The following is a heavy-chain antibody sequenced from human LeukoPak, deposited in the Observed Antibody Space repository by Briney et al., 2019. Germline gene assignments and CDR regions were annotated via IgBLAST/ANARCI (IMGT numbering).Heavy chain of an antibody. D-gene: IGHD4-17*01. CDR3: AKDAAYDYGDYSPPGTPDY. J-gene: IGHJ4*02. CDR1: GFTFSSYG. CDR2: ISGSGGST. V-gene: IGHV3-23*01. Sequence: PGGSLRLSCAASGFTFSSYGMHWVRHPPGKGREWVSAISGSGGSTYYADSVKGRFTISRDNSKNTLYLQMTSLRAEDTAVYYCAKDAAYDYGDYSPPGTPDYWGQGTLVTV.